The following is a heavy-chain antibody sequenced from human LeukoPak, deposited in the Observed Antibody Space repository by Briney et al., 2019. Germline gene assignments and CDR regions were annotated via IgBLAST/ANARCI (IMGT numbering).Heavy chain of an antibody. CDR2: ISPDGSRT. D-gene: IGHD6-19*01. V-gene: IGHV3-30*03. CDR3: ARAGAVADYFDY. CDR1: GFAFSDYG. J-gene: IGHJ4*02. Sequence: GGSLRLSCVASGFAFSDYGMDWVRQAPGKGLEWVAVISPDGSRTYYADSVKGRFTISRDNAKNSLYLQMNSLRAEDTAVYYCARAGAVADYFDYWGQGTLVTVSS.